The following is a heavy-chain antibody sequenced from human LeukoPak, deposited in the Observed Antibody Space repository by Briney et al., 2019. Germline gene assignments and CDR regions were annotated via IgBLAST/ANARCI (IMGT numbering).Heavy chain of an antibody. CDR1: GSTFSKYG. CDR3: ARDRGSNDPIDY. Sequence: PGGSLRLSCAASGSTFSKYGMHWVRQAPGKGLEWVAVIWHNGMNKYYADSVKGRFTTSRDNSKNTLYLQMNSLRAEDTAVYYCARDRGSNDPIDYWGQGTLVTVSS. V-gene: IGHV3-33*01. D-gene: IGHD2-15*01. CDR2: IWHNGMNK. J-gene: IGHJ4*02.